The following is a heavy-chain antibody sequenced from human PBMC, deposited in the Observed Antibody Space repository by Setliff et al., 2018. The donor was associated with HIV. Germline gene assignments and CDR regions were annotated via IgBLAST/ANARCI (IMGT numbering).Heavy chain of an antibody. J-gene: IGHJ3*01. V-gene: IGHV4-39*01. CDR1: GGSIDNNKYY. Sequence: SETLSLTCSVSGGSIDNNKYYWTWIRQPPGKGLEWIASIYHSGNTYYMPSLQSRVTISVDMSKNQFSLKLNSVTAADTAVYYCARGEACGGGCHYAFELWGRGTMVTVSS. CDR2: IYHSGNT. D-gene: IGHD2-21*02. CDR3: ARGEACGGGCHYAFEL.